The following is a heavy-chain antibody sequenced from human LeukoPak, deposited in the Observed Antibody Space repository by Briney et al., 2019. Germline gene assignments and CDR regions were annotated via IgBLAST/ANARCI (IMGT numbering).Heavy chain of an antibody. CDR2: IYYSGST. D-gene: IGHD3-10*01. V-gene: IGHV4-59*01. CDR3: GRTEYYFDY. J-gene: IGHJ4*02. CDR1: GGSISSYY. Sequence: PSETLSLTCTVSGGSISSYYWSWIRQPPGKGLEWIGYIYYSGSTNYNPSLKSRVNMSADTSKNQFSLKLSSVTAADTAVYYCGRTEYYFDYWGQGTLVTVSS.